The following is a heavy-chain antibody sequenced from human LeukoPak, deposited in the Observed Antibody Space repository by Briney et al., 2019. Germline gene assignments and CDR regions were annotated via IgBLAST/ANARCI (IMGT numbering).Heavy chain of an antibody. V-gene: IGHV3-64*01. Sequence: GGSLRLSCAASGFTFSSYAMHWVRQAPGKGLEYVSAISSKGGSTYYANSVRGRLTITRANTKNTLYLQMCSMRAEHMGVYYCATGATVAGTSSLIGEGTPFDYWGQGTLVTVSS. CDR2: ISSKGGST. D-gene: IGHD6-19*01. CDR1: GFTFSSYA. J-gene: IGHJ4*02. CDR3: ATGATVAGTSSLIGEGTPFDY.